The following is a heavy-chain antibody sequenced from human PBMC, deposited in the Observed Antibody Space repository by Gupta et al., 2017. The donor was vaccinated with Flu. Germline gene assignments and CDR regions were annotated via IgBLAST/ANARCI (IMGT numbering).Heavy chain of an antibody. Sequence: EVQLVESGGGLVKPGGSLRLSCAASGFTFSSYSMNWVRQAQGKGLEWVSSISSSSSYIYYADSVKGRFTISRDNAKNSLYLQMNSLRAEDTAVYYCASQNEYSSSWYVRGEFDYWGQGTLVTGSS. CDR1: GFTFSSYS. V-gene: IGHV3-21*01. J-gene: IGHJ4*02. CDR3: ASQNEYSSSWYVRGEFDY. CDR2: ISSSSSYI. D-gene: IGHD6-13*01.